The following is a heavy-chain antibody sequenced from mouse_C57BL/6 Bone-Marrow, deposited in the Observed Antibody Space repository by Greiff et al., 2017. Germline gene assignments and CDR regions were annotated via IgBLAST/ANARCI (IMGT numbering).Heavy chain of an antibody. CDR3: ARFCSGAMDY. D-gene: IGHD3-1*01. CDR2: IWTGGGT. CDR1: GFSFTSYA. V-gene: IGHV2-9-1*01. Sequence: LVAPSQSLSITCTVSGFSFTSYAISWVRQPPGKGLEWLGVIWTGGGTNYNSALKSRLSISKDNAKSHVFLKMNSLQTDDTARYYCARFCSGAMDYWGQGTSVTVSS. J-gene: IGHJ4*01.